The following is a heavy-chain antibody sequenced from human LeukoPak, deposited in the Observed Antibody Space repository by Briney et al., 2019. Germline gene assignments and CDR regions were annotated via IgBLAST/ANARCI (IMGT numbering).Heavy chain of an antibody. CDR1: GVTVSSNF. CDR2: FFSGGST. CDR3: ARGSSGPSVYYYYYYYMDV. D-gene: IGHD3-22*01. V-gene: IGHV3-53*01. Sequence: PGGSLRLSCAASGVTVSSNFMSWVRQAPGKGLGWGSVFFSGGSTYYADSVKGRFTISRDNSKNTLYLQMNSLRAEDTAVYYCARGSSGPSVYYYYYYYMDVWGKGTTVTVSS. J-gene: IGHJ6*03.